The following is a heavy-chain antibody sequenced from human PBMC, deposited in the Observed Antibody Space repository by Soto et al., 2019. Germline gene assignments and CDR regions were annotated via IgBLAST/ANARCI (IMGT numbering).Heavy chain of an antibody. CDR1: GDSVNNRNNY. D-gene: IGHD2-15*01. CDR3: ARQRAPVVAANGWEFDL. V-gene: IGHV4-39*01. Sequence: SETLSLTCTVSGDSVNNRNNYWGWVRQAPGGGLEWIGSLYYLGNTYPNPSLKSRVTTAVDTSRNQFSLTLNSVTAADTGVYYCARQRAPVVAANGWEFDLWGPGTLGTVSS. J-gene: IGHJ5*02. CDR2: LYYLGNT.